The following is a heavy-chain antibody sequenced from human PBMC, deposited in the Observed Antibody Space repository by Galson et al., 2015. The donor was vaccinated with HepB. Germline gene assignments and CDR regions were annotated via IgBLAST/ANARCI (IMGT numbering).Heavy chain of an antibody. D-gene: IGHD6-13*01. J-gene: IGHJ3*02. CDR1: GYTFTSYG. V-gene: IGHV1-18*01. CDR3: ARKYSSSWYPGPAFDI. Sequence: SVKVSCKASGYTFTSYGISWVRQAPGQGLEWMGWISAYNGNTNYAQKLQGRVTITTDTSTSTAYMELRSLRSDDTAVYYCARKYSSSWYPGPAFDIWGQGTMVTVSS. CDR2: ISAYNGNT.